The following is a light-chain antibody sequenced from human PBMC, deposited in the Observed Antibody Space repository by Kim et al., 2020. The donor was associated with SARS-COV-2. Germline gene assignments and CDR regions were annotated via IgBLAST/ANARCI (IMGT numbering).Light chain of an antibody. Sequence: DIQLTQSPFSLSESVGDRVTISCLASQDISNSLNWYQQKPGEPPKLLIYEATNLETGVPIRFSGSTSVTDFAFTISSLQPEDIATYYCQQYYGVPFTFGGGTKVDIK. V-gene: IGKV1-33*01. CDR2: EAT. J-gene: IGKJ4*01. CDR3: QQYYGVPFT. CDR1: QDISNS.